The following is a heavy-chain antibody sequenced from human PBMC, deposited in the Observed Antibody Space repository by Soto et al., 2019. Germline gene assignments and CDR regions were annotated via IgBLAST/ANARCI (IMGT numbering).Heavy chain of an antibody. CDR3: GRDLGFTAAAGTFIYYYGMDV. V-gene: IGHV1-2*04. Sequence: ASVKVSCKASGYTFTGYYMHWVRQAPGQGLEWMGWINPNSGGTNYAQKFQGWVTMTRDTSISTAYMELSRLRSDDTAVYYCGRDLGFTAAAGTFIYYYGMDVWGQGTTVTVSS. CDR2: INPNSGGT. D-gene: IGHD6-13*01. CDR1: GYTFTGYY. J-gene: IGHJ6*02.